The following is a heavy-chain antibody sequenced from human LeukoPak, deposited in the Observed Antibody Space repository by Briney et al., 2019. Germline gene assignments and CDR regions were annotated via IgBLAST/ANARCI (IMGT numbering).Heavy chain of an antibody. CDR2: IYYSGST. Sequence: SETLSLTCTVPGGSISSHYWSWIRQPPGKGLEWIGCIYYSGSTNYNPSLKSRVTISVDTSKNQFSLKLSSVTAADTAVYYCARVLWDCSSTSCYASGPDYWGQGTLVTVSS. V-gene: IGHV4-59*11. CDR3: ARVLWDCSSTSCYASGPDY. D-gene: IGHD2-2*01. J-gene: IGHJ4*02. CDR1: GGSISSHY.